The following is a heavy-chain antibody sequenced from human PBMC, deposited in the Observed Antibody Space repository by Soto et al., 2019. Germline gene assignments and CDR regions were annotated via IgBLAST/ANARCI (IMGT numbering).Heavy chain of an antibody. J-gene: IGHJ4*02. V-gene: IGHV3-48*02. CDR3: ATLQLGREEIFDS. CDR2: ISETSIAI. D-gene: IGHD1-1*01. Sequence: VRLVESGGGVVQPGRSLRLSCAVSGFSFTNYGMHWVRQTPGKGLEWVSYISETSIAIYYRDSVKGRFTISRDNARNTLYLQMNSLRDEDTAVYYCATLQLGREEIFDSWGQGTLVTVSS. CDR1: GFSFTNYG.